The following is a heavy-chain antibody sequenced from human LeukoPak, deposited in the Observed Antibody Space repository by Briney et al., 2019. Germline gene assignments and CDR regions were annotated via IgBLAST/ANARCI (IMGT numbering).Heavy chain of an antibody. J-gene: IGHJ4*02. CDR3: GREWAVDF. CDR2: IKQDGSEK. Sequence: PGGSLRLSCAASGFTFSSYSMNWVRQAPGKGLECAAIIKQDGSEKYYVNSVKGRFTISRDNAKNSLYLQMNSLRVEDTAVYYCGREWAVDFWGQGTLVTVSS. V-gene: IGHV3-7*01. CDR1: GFTFSSYS.